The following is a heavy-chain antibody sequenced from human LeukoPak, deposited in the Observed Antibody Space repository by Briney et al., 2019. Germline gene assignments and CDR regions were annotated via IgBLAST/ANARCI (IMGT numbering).Heavy chain of an antibody. CDR1: GYTFTGYY. CDR3: ARDRGSGSYYYYGMDV. V-gene: IGHV1-2*04. Sequence: GASVKVSCKASGYTFTGYYMHWVRQAPGQGPEWMGWINPNSGGTNYARKFQGWVTMTRDTSISTAYMELSRLRSDDTAVYYCARDRGSGSYYYYGMDVWGQGTTVTVSS. J-gene: IGHJ6*02. D-gene: IGHD3-10*01. CDR2: INPNSGGT.